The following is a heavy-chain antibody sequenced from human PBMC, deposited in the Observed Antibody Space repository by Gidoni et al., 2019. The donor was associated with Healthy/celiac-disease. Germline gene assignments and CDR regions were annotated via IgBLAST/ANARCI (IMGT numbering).Heavy chain of an antibody. V-gene: IGHV4-4*07. CDR3: AKDSSGYYYDADAFDI. J-gene: IGHJ3*02. D-gene: IGHD3-22*01. CDR1: GGSISSYY. CDR2: IYTSGST. Sequence: QVQLQESGPGLVKPSETLSLTCTVSGGSISSYYWSWIRQPAGKGLEWIGRIYTSGSTNYNPSLKSRVTMSVDTSKNQFSLKLSSVTAADTAVYYCAKDSSGYYYDADAFDIWGQGTMVTVSS.